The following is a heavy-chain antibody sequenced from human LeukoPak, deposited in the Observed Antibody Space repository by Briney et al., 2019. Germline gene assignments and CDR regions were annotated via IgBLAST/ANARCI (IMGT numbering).Heavy chain of an antibody. V-gene: IGHV4-39*01. Sequence: TSETLSLTCTVSGGSISSSTYYWGWIRQPPGKGLEWIGSIYYSGNIYHNPSLKSRVTVSVDTSKNQFSLKLSSVTAADTAMFYCARVRSGSEAFDIWGQGTMVTVSS. CDR2: IYYSGNI. CDR1: GGSISSSTYY. D-gene: IGHD3-22*01. J-gene: IGHJ3*02. CDR3: ARVRSGSEAFDI.